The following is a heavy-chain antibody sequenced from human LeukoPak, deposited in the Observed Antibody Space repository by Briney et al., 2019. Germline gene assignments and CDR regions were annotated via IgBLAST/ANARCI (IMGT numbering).Heavy chain of an antibody. Sequence: GGSLRLSCAASGFTFSSYSMNWVRQAPGKGLEWVSSISSSSSYIYYADSVKGRFTISRDNAKNSLYLQMNSLRAEDTAVYYCARHSGYDEFAGAFDIWGQGTMVTVSS. D-gene: IGHD5-12*01. CDR3: ARHSGYDEFAGAFDI. CDR2: ISSSSSYI. J-gene: IGHJ3*02. CDR1: GFTFSSYS. V-gene: IGHV3-21*01.